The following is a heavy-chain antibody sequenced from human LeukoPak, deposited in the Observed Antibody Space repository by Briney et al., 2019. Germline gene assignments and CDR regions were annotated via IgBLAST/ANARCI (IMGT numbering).Heavy chain of an antibody. Sequence: PGGSLRLSCAASGFTFSSYAMSWVRQAPGKGLEWVSSISSSSSSYIYYADSVKGRFTISRDNAKNSLYLQMNSLRAEDTAVYYCARPITTGGKRGGAFDIWGQGTMVTVSS. D-gene: IGHD3-22*01. CDR2: ISSSSSSYI. CDR3: ARPITTGGKRGGAFDI. J-gene: IGHJ3*02. V-gene: IGHV3-21*01. CDR1: GFTFSSYA.